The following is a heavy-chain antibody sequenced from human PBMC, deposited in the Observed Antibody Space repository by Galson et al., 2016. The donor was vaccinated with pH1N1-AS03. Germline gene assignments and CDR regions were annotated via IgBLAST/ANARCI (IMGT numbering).Heavy chain of an antibody. D-gene: IGHD2-2*01. V-gene: IGHV1-2*04. CDR1: GYTFTGFS. CDR3: ARDPRGPCTSSTCPTAYYFGMDV. CDR2: INPKSGVT. Sequence: CKASGYTFTGFSINWVRQAPGQGLELMGWINPKSGVTNYAQKFQAWVNMTRDTSSSTAYMELSGLKSDDTAVYYCARDPRGPCTSSTCPTAYYFGMDVWGQGTTVIVSS. J-gene: IGHJ6*02.